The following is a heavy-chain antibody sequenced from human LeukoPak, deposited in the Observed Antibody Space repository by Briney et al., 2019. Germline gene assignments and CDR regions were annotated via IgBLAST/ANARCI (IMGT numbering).Heavy chain of an antibody. CDR2: ISGSGGST. V-gene: IGHV3-23*01. CDR3: AKANILTAWAFDI. J-gene: IGHJ3*02. CDR1: GFSFSSYW. D-gene: IGHD3-9*01. Sequence: AGGSLRLSCAASGFSFSSYWMSWVRQAPGKGLEWVSAISGSGGSTYYADSVKGRFTISRDNSKNTLYLQMNSLRAEDTAVYYCAKANILTAWAFDIWGQGTMVTVSS.